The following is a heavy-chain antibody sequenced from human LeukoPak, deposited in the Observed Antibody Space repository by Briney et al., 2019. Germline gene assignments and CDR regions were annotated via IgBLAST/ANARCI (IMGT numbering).Heavy chain of an antibody. CDR1: GFTFSSYW. CDR3: ALDEGRAVANY. J-gene: IGHJ4*02. Sequence: PGGSLRLSCAASGFTFSSYWMHWVRQAPGKGLVWVSRINSDGSSTTYADSVEGRFTISRDNAKNTLYLQMNSLRAEVTAVYYCALDEGRAVANYWGQGTLVTVSS. CDR2: INSDGSST. V-gene: IGHV3-74*01. D-gene: IGHD6-19*01.